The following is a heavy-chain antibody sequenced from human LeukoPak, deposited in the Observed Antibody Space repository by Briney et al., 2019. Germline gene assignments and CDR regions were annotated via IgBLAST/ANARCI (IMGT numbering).Heavy chain of an antibody. J-gene: IGHJ6*03. CDR3: AREGAGELYYYYYYMDV. D-gene: IGHD3-10*01. CDR2: IYHSGST. CDR1: GYSISSGYY. Sequence: PSETLSLTCTVSGYSISSGYYWGWIRQPPGKGLEWIGSIYHSGSTYYNPSLKSRVTMSVDTSKNQFSLKLGSVTAADTAVYYCAREGAGELYYYYYYMDVWGKGTTVTISS. V-gene: IGHV4-38-2*02.